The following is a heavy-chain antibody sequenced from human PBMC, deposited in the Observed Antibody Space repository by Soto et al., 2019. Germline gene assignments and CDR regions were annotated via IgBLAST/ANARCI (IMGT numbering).Heavy chain of an antibody. V-gene: IGHV1-2*04. CDR3: ARDNRLGYDFWSGPQRAMDV. CDR1: GYTFTGYY. Sequence: ASVKVSCKASGYTFTGYYMHWVRQAPGQGLEWMGWINPNSGGTNYAQKFQGWVTMTRDTSISTAYMELSRLRSDDTAVYYCARDNRLGYDFWSGPQRAMDVWGQGTTVTVSS. CDR2: INPNSGGT. D-gene: IGHD3-3*01. J-gene: IGHJ6*02.